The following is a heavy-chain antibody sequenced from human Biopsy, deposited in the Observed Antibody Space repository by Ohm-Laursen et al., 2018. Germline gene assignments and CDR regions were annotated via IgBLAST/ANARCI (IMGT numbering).Heavy chain of an antibody. CDR1: ADSFVGYD. CDR3: ATDADGYYTEFDF. Sequence: SSVKVSCNAPADSFVGYDIHWVRQAPGQGLEWLGRIVPILGTVNYAQRFQGRVALTADKSTGTAYMELNRLISDDTAVYYCATDADGYYTEFDFWGQGTLITVSS. V-gene: IGHV1-69*04. J-gene: IGHJ4*02. D-gene: IGHD5-24*01. CDR2: IVPILGTV.